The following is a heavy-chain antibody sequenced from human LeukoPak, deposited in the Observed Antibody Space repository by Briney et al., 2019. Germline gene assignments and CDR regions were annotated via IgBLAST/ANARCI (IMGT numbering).Heavy chain of an antibody. Sequence: PSGTLSLTCAVSGGSISSSNWWSWVRQPPGKGLEWIGEIYHSGSTNYNPSLKSRVTISVDKSKNQFSLKLSSVTAADTAVYYCARTSYYYDSSGSQVYFQHWGQGTLVTVSS. J-gene: IGHJ1*01. CDR2: IYHSGST. V-gene: IGHV4-4*02. CDR1: GGSISSSNW. D-gene: IGHD3-22*01. CDR3: ARTSYYYDSSGSQVYFQH.